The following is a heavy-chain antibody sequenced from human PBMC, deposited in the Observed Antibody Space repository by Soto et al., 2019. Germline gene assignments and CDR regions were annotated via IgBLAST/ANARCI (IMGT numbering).Heavy chain of an antibody. D-gene: IGHD5-18*01. CDR2: ISAYNGNT. Sequence: ASVKVSCKASGYTFTSYGISWVRQAPGQGLEWMGWISAYNGNTNYAQKLQGRVTMTTDTSTSTAYMELRSLRSDDTAMYYCARGFADTGPADVDYWGQGTLVTVSS. V-gene: IGHV1-18*01. CDR1: GYTFTSYG. J-gene: IGHJ4*02. CDR3: ARGFADTGPADVDY.